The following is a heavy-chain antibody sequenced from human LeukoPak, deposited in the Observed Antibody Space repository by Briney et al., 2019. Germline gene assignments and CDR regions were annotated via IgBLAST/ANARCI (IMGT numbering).Heavy chain of an antibody. J-gene: IGHJ6*03. CDR3: ARDLFRPNSGSYTYYMDV. V-gene: IGHV3-48*04. CDR2: ISSSGSTI. Sequence: GGSLRLSCAASGFTFSSYVMSWVRQAPGKGLEWVSYISSSGSTIYYADSVKGRFTISRDNAKNSLYLQMNSLRAEDTAVYYCARDLFRPNSGSYTYYMDVWGKGTTVTISS. CDR1: GFTFSSYV. D-gene: IGHD3-10*01.